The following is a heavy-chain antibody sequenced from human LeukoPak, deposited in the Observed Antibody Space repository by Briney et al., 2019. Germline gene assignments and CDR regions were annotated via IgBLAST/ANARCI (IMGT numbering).Heavy chain of an antibody. J-gene: IGHJ4*02. Sequence: GGSLRLSCAASGFTFSSYWMHWGRQAPGKGLVWVSRINSDGSSTSYADSVKGRFTISRDNAKNTLYLQMNSLRAEDTAVYYCAREVSVIDGGAVDYWGQGTLVTVSS. CDR3: AREVSVIDGGAVDY. CDR1: GFTFSSYW. CDR2: INSDGSST. D-gene: IGHD2-21*01. V-gene: IGHV3-74*01.